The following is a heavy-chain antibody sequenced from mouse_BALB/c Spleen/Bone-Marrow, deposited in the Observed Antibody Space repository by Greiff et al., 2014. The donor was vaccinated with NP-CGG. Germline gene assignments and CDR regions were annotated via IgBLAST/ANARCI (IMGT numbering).Heavy chain of an antibody. D-gene: IGHD2-4*01. CDR1: GYTFTNYW. CDR3: SRNDDYDEGAWFTY. J-gene: IGHJ3*01. Sequence: QVQLQQPGAEVVKPGASVKLSCKPSGYTFTNYWIQWVKQRPGQGLGWIGEIFPGTDSSYYNEKFKDKATLTVDTSSSTAYIQLSNLTSEDSAVYFCSRNDDYDEGAWFTYWGQGTLVTVSA. CDR2: IFPGTDSS. V-gene: IGHV1S132*01.